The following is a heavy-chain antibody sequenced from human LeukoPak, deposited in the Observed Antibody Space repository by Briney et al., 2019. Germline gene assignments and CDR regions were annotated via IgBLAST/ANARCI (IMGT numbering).Heavy chain of an antibody. V-gene: IGHV5-51*01. D-gene: IGHD6-19*01. CDR2: IYPGDSDT. J-gene: IGHJ6*02. Sequence: GSSMMISCTASGYSFTSYWNGWGRQMAGKGLEWMGIIYPGDSDTRYSPSFQCQVTISADKSISTAYLQWSSLKASDTAMYYCATFGYSSGWYTSYGMDVWGQGTTVTVSS. CDR1: GYSFTSYW. CDR3: ATFGYSSGWYTSYGMDV.